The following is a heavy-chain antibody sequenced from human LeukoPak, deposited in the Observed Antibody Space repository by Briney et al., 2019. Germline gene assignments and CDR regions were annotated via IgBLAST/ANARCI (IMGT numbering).Heavy chain of an antibody. V-gene: IGHV1-18*01. CDR2: ISVYNGNT. Sequence: ASVKVSCKASGYTFTSYGISWVRQAPGQGLEWMGWISVYNGNTNYAQKLQGRVTMTTDTSTSTAYVELRSLRSDDTAVYYCARGAPVVPAATFDYWGQGTLVTVSS. CDR3: ARGAPVVPAATFDY. J-gene: IGHJ4*02. D-gene: IGHD2-2*01. CDR1: GYTFTSYG.